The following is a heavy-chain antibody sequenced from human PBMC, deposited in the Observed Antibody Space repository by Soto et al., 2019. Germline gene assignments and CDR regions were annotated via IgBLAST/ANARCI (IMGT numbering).Heavy chain of an antibody. Sequence: VASLKVSCKASGGTFSSYAISWVRQAPGQGLEWMGGIIPIFGTANYAQKFQGRVTITADESTSTAYMELSSLRSEDTAVYYCARVGDYGGNFEGYYYYGMDVWGQGTTVTVSS. CDR3: ARVGDYGGNFEGYYYYGMDV. CDR1: GGTFSSYA. V-gene: IGHV1-69*13. D-gene: IGHD4-17*01. J-gene: IGHJ6*02. CDR2: IIPIFGTA.